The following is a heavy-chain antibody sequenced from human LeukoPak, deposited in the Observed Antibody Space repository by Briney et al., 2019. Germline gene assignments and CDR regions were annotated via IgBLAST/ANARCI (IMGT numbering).Heavy chain of an antibody. V-gene: IGHV4-34*01. J-gene: IGHJ4*02. CDR1: GGSFSGHY. D-gene: IGHD5-18*01. CDR3: ARGGGYSYGYRN. Sequence: SETLSLTCAVYGGSFSGHYWSWIRQPPGKGLEWIGEINHSGSTNYNPSLKSRVTISVDTSKNQFSLKLSSVTAADTAVYYCARGGGYSYGYRNWGQGTLVTVSS. CDR2: INHSGST.